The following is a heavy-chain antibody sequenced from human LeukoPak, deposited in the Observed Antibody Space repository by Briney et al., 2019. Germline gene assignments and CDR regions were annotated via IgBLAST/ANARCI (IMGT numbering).Heavy chain of an antibody. V-gene: IGHV3-48*03. CDR3: ARGFLKWYYGSGSYYRTNSAYSNWFDP. J-gene: IGHJ5*02. Sequence: PGGSLRLSCAASGFTFSSYEMNWVRQAPGKGLEWVSYISSSGSTIYYADSVKGRFTISRDNAKNSLYLQMNSLRAEDTAVYYCARGFLKWYYGSGSYYRTNSAYSNWFDPWGQGTLVTVSS. CDR1: GFTFSSYE. D-gene: IGHD3-10*01. CDR2: ISSSGSTI.